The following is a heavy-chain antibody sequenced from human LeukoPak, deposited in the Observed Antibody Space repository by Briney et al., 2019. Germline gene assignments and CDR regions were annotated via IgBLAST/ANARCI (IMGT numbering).Heavy chain of an antibody. CDR1: GGTLSSYA. D-gene: IGHD3-16*02. J-gene: IGHJ6*03. V-gene: IGHV1-69*13. Sequence: SVKVSCKASGGTLSSYAISWVRQAPGQGLEWMGGIIPIFGTANYAQKFQGRVTITADESTSTAYMELSSLRSEDTAVYYCARSAYDYVWGSYRYAYYYYYYMDVWGKGTTVTISS. CDR3: ARSAYDYVWGSYRYAYYYYYYMDV. CDR2: IIPIFGTA.